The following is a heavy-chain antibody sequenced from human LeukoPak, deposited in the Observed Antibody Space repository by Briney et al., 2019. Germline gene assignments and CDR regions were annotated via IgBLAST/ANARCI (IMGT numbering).Heavy chain of an antibody. CDR1: GFTFSSYG. V-gene: IGHV3-74*01. Sequence: PGGSLRLSCAASGFTFSSYGMHWVRQAPGKGLVWVSRINSDGSSTSYADSVKGRFTIPRDNAKNTLYLQMNSLRAEDTAVYYCARHCSSTSCYDYWGQGTLVTVSS. D-gene: IGHD2-2*01. CDR2: INSDGSST. J-gene: IGHJ4*02. CDR3: ARHCSSTSCYDY.